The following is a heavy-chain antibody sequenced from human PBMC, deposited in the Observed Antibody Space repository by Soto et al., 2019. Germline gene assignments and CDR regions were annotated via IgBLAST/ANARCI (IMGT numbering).Heavy chain of an antibody. V-gene: IGHV1-2*02. Sequence: LVQSGAEVKEPGASVKVSCKASGHTFTGYYMHWVRQAPGQGLEWMGWINPNSGGTNYAQTFPGGGTMPRDTSISTAFMELSRLRSDDTAVYYCARDGEGIAVPGNSFDIWGQGTMVTVSS. J-gene: IGHJ3*02. D-gene: IGHD6-19*01. CDR1: GHTFTGYY. CDR2: INPNSGGT. CDR3: ARDGEGIAVPGNSFDI.